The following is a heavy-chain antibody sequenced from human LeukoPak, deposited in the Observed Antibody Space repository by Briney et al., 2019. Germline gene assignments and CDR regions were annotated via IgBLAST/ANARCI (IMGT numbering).Heavy chain of an antibody. J-gene: IGHJ4*02. Sequence: GGSLRLSCAASGFTFSSYGMHWVRQAPGKGLEWVAFIRYDGSNKYYADSVKGRFTISRDKSKNTLYLQMNSLRPEDTALYYCARDPSNSGSYYVLDYWGQGTLVTVSS. D-gene: IGHD1-26*01. CDR1: GFTFSSYG. CDR3: ARDPSNSGSYYVLDY. V-gene: IGHV3-30*02. CDR2: IRYDGSNK.